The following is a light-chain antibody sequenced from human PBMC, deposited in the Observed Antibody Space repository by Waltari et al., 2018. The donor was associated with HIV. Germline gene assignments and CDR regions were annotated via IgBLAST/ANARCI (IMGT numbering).Light chain of an antibody. CDR2: GKN. Sequence: SSELTQDPAVSVALGQTVRITCQGDSLRSYYASWYQPKPGQAPVIVIYGKNNRPSGTLGRLSGFISGNACSLTLPGAQAEDEADYYCNSRHISDNHQRVFGGGTKLTVL. CDR3: NSRHISDNHQRV. CDR1: SLRSYY. J-gene: IGLJ2*01. V-gene: IGLV3-19*01.